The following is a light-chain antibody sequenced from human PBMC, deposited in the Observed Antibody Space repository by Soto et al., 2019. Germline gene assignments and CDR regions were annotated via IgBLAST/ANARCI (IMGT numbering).Light chain of an antibody. V-gene: IGKV2-28*01. CDR1: QSLLYSNGYNY. CDR3: MQVLQTPLT. J-gene: IGKJ4*01. Sequence: DIVMTQSPLSLPVTPGEPASISCRSSQSLLYSNGYNYVDWYLQKTGQPPQLLIFLASSRASGVPDRFNGSGSGTDFTLRITTVEAEDVGVYYCMQVLQTPLTFGGGTELEIK. CDR2: LAS.